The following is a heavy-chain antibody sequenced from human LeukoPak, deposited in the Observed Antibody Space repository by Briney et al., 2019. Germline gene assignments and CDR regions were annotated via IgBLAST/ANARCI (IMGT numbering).Heavy chain of an antibody. V-gene: IGHV1-69*04. Sequence: VASVKVSCKASGGTFSSYAISWVRQAPGQGLEWMGRIIPILGIANYAQKFQGRVTITADKSTSTAYMELSSLRSEDTVVYYCAIFSSGFDPWGQGTLVTVSS. CDR1: GGTFSSYA. CDR2: IIPILGIA. CDR3: AIFSSGFDP. J-gene: IGHJ5*02.